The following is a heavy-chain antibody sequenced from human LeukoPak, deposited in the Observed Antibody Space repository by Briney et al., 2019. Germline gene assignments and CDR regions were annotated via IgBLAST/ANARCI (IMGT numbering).Heavy chain of an antibody. CDR1: GFTFSNYV. Sequence: GGSLRLSRAASGFTFSNYVMTWVRQAPGKGLEWVSTVSNSGASAYYADSVKGRFTISRDNSKNTLYLQMNSLRAEDTAVYYCAKNLEVFTVYYSDYWGQGTLVTVSS. J-gene: IGHJ4*02. D-gene: IGHD2-8*01. CDR2: VSNSGASA. V-gene: IGHV3-23*01. CDR3: AKNLEVFTVYYSDY.